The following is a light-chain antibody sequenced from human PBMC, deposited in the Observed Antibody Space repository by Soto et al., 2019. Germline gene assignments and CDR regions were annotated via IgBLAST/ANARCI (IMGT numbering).Light chain of an antibody. CDR1: QSVSSTH. CDR3: QQYGTSFCT. CDR2: GAS. Sequence: EIVLTQSPGTLSLSPGERATLSCRTSQSVSSTHLAWYQQKPGQAPRLLIYGASTRATGIPDRFSGSGSGTDFTLTISRLEPEDFAVYYCQQYGTSFCTFGQGTKGEIK. J-gene: IGKJ1*01. V-gene: IGKV3-20*01.